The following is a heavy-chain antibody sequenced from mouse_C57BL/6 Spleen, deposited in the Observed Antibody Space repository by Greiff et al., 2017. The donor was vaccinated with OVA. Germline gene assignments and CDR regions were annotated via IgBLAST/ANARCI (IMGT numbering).Heavy chain of an antibody. J-gene: IGHJ4*01. Sequence: QVQLQQPGAELVMPGASVKLSCKASGYTFTSYWMHWVKQRPGQGLEWIGEIDPSDSYTNYNQKFKGKSTLTVDKSSSTAYMQLSSLTSEDSAVYYCARLDDGYYYAMDYWGQGTSVTVSS. CDR2: IDPSDSYT. CDR3: ARLDDGYYYAMDY. V-gene: IGHV1-69*01. D-gene: IGHD2-3*01. CDR1: GYTFTSYW.